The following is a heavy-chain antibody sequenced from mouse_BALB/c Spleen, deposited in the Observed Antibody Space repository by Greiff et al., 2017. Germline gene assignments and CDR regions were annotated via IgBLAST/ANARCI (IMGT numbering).Heavy chain of an antibody. D-gene: IGHD4-1*01. CDR3: GETGWFAY. Sequence: EVKLMESGAELVKPGASVKLSCTASGFNIKDTYMHWVKQRPEQGLEWIGRIDPANGNTKYDPKFQGKATITADTSSNTAYQQLSSLTSEDTAVYYCGETGWFAYWGQGTLVTVSA. V-gene: IGHV14-3*02. CDR1: GFNIKDTY. J-gene: IGHJ3*01. CDR2: IDPANGNT.